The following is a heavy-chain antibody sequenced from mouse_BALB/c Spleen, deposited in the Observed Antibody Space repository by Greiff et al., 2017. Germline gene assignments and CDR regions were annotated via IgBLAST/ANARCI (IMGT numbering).Heavy chain of an antibody. D-gene: IGHD2-4*01. CDR2: IYPGDGDT. V-gene: IGHV1-82*01. Sequence: QVQLQQSGPELVKPGASVKISCKASGYAFSSSWMNWVKQRPGQGLEWIGRIYPGDGDTNYNGKFKGKATLTADKSSSTAYMQLSSLTSVDSAVYFCAREGDYERFAYWGQGTLVTVSA. CDR1: GYAFSSSW. CDR3: AREGDYERFAY. J-gene: IGHJ3*01.